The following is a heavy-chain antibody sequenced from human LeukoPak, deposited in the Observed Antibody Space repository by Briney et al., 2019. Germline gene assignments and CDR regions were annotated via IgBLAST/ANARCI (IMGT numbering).Heavy chain of an antibody. V-gene: IGHV3-33*01. CDR1: GFTFSSYG. CDR3: ARDGGLGYCSSTSCYGPPYGMDV. D-gene: IGHD2-2*01. CDR2: IWYDGSNK. Sequence: PGRSLRLSYAASGFTFSSYGMHWVRQAPGKGLEWVAVIWYDGSNKYYADSVKGRFTISRDNSENTLYLQMNSLRAEDTAVYYCARDGGLGYCSSTSCYGPPYGMDVWGKGTTVTVSS. J-gene: IGHJ6*04.